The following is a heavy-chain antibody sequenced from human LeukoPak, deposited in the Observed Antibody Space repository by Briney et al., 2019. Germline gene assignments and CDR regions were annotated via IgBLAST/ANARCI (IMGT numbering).Heavy chain of an antibody. V-gene: IGHV3-30*04. Sequence: GGSLRLSCAASGFAFSTHAMHWVRQAPGKGLEWVAVISNDGSNKHYADSVKGRFTISRDNSKNTLYLQMNSLRAEDTAVYYCAKENYYESSGYVDYWGQGTLVTVSS. CDR1: GFAFSTHA. D-gene: IGHD3-22*01. J-gene: IGHJ4*02. CDR3: AKENYYESSGYVDY. CDR2: ISNDGSNK.